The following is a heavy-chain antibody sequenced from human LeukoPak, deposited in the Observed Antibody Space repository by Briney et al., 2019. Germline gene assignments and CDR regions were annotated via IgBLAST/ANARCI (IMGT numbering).Heavy chain of an antibody. CDR1: GFTFSSYG. V-gene: IGHV3-30*02. CDR3: AKDPGYRSSWYSHLDY. Sequence: PGGSLRLSCAASGFTFSSYGMHWVRRAPGKGLEWVAFIRYDGSDKYYADSVKGRFTISRDNSKNTLYLLMNSLRAEDTAVYYCAKDPGYRSSWYSHLDYWGHGTLVTVSS. CDR2: IRYDGSDK. J-gene: IGHJ4*01. D-gene: IGHD6-13*01.